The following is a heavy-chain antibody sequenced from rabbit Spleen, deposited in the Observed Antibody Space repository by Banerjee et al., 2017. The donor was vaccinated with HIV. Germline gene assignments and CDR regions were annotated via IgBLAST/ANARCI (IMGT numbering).Heavy chain of an antibody. CDR1: GFSFSSGYD. D-gene: IGHD4-2*01. CDR2: IYTGNGET. J-gene: IGHJ4*01. CDR3: AGDRYAGRGYFRL. Sequence: QSLEESGGDLVKPGASLTLTCKASGFSFSSGYDMCWVRQAPGKGLEWIGYIYTGNGETGYASWVNGRFTISKTSSTTVTLQMTSLTAADTATYFCAGDRYAGRGYFRLWGPGTLVTVS. V-gene: IGHV1S40*01.